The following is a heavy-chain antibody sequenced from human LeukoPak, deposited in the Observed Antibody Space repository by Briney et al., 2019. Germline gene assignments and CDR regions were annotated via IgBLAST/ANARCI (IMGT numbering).Heavy chain of an antibody. CDR3: ARDKEFLLLWFGESQYYFDY. V-gene: IGHV1-2*02. D-gene: IGHD3-10*01. J-gene: IGHJ4*02. CDR1: GYTFTGYY. CDR2: INPNSGGT. Sequence: GASVKVSCTASGYTFTGYYMHWVRQAPGQGLEWMGWINPNSGGTNYAQKFQGRVTMTRDTSISTAYMELSRLRSDDTAVYYCARDKEFLLLWFGESQYYFDYWGQGTLVTVSS.